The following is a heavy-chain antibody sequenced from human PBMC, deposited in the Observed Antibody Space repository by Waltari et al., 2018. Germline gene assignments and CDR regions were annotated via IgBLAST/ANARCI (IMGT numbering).Heavy chain of an antibody. CDR2: VIPILGIA. J-gene: IGHJ4*02. Sequence: QVQLVQSGAEVKKPGSSVKVSCKASGGTFSSYAISWVRQAPGQGLEWMGRVIPILGIANYAQKLQGRVTITADKSTSTAYMELSSLRSEDTAVYYCSEYAYCGGDCYLDYWGQGTLVTVSS. CDR1: GGTFSSYA. CDR3: SEYAYCGGDCYLDY. D-gene: IGHD2-21*02. V-gene: IGHV1-69*04.